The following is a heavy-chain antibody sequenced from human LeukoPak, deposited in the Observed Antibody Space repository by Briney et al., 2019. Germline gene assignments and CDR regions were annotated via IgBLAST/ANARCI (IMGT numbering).Heavy chain of an antibody. CDR3: ASGGGYDFDAFDI. CDR1: GGSISSSSYY. Sequence: SETLSLTCTVSGGSISSSSYYWGWIRQPPGKGLEWIGSIYYSGSTYYNPSLKSRVTISVDTSKDQFSLKLSSVTAADTAVYYCASGGGYDFDAFDIWGQGTMVTVSS. CDR2: IYYSGST. D-gene: IGHD5-12*01. J-gene: IGHJ3*02. V-gene: IGHV4-39*07.